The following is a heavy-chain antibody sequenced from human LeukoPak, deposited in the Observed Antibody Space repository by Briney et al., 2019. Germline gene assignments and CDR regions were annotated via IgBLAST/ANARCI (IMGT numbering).Heavy chain of an antibody. J-gene: IGHJ4*02. CDR2: INSKSGGT. Sequence: ASVKVSFKASGYTFTDCYLHWVRQAPGQGLEWMGWINSKSGGTDYAPKFQDRVSMTRDTSLSTAYMDLSRLRSDDTAVYYCARLKHPDHCWGQGTLVTVSS. CDR3: ARLKHPDHC. V-gene: IGHV1-2*02. CDR1: GYTFTDCY. D-gene: IGHD1-14*01.